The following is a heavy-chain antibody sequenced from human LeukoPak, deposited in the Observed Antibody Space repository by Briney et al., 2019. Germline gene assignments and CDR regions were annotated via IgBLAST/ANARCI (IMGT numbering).Heavy chain of an antibody. CDR2: ASYSGNT. CDR3: ARDQYYDVSTYYEIDY. J-gene: IGHJ4*02. V-gene: IGHV4-39*07. D-gene: IGHD3-22*01. CDR1: GASISSSTYY. Sequence: SETLSLTCTVSGASISSSTYYWGWIRQPPGKGLEWIGSASYSGNTYYNPSPKSRVTILVDTSKNQFSLKMTSVTAADTAVYYCARDQYYDVSTYYEIDYWGQGTLVTVSS.